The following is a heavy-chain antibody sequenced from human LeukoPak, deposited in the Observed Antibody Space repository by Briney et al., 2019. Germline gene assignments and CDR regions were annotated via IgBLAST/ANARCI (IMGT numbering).Heavy chain of an antibody. V-gene: IGHV4-59*02. D-gene: IGHD3-22*01. Sequence: KPSETLSLTCTVSGGSVSSYYWSWIRQPPGKGLEWIGYIYYSGSTNYNPSLKSRVTISVDTSKNQFSLKLSSVTAADTAVYYCASSGYYYDSSGYYPLHYGMDVWGQGTTVTVSS. CDR2: IYYSGST. CDR3: ASSGYYYDSSGYYPLHYGMDV. J-gene: IGHJ6*02. CDR1: GGSVSSYY.